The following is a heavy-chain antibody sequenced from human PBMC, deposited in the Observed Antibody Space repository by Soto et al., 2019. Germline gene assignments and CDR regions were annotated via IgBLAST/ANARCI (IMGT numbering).Heavy chain of an antibody. Sequence: EVQLVESGGGLVQPGGSLKLSCAVSGFTFSSHAMNWVRQAPGKGLEWVAYIHGTRSIIYYADSVKGRFTISRDNAKNSLYLQMDSLRDEDTALYYCARDARNADYDYWGQGALVTVSS. D-gene: IGHD3-16*01. CDR2: IHGTRSII. J-gene: IGHJ4*02. CDR1: GFTFSSHA. CDR3: ARDARNADYDY. V-gene: IGHV3-48*02.